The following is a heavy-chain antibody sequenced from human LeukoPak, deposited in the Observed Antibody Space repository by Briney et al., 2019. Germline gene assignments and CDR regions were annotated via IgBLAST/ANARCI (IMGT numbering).Heavy chain of an antibody. CDR3: ARAGEPWGPLYGGNDYWYFDL. V-gene: IGHV1-2*04. Sequence: GASVEVSCKASGYGFTGYYMHWVRQAPGQGLEWMGWINPNSGGTNYAQKFQGWVTMTRDTSTSTVYMELSSLRSEDTAVYYCARAGEPWGPLYGGNDYWYFDLWGRGTLVTVSS. CDR1: GYGFTGYY. D-gene: IGHD4-23*01. CDR2: INPNSGGT. J-gene: IGHJ2*01.